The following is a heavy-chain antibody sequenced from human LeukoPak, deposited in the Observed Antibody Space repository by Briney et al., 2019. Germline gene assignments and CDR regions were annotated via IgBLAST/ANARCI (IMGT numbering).Heavy chain of an antibody. Sequence: PGGSLRLSCAASGFTVSSNYMSWVRQAPGKGLEWVANIKQDGSEKYYVDSVKGRFTISRDNAKNSLYLQMNSLRAEDTAVYYCARFRAGLVRKAFDIWGQGTMVTVSS. V-gene: IGHV3-7*01. J-gene: IGHJ3*02. CDR1: GFTVSSNY. D-gene: IGHD6-6*01. CDR2: IKQDGSEK. CDR3: ARFRAGLVRKAFDI.